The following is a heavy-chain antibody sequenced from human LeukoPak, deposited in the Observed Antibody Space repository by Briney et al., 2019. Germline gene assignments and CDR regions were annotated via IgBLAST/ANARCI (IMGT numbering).Heavy chain of an antibody. J-gene: IGHJ6*02. CDR3: ARGMYSSSWHPPHYYYYGMDV. CDR1: GYTFTSYY. V-gene: IGHV1-46*01. D-gene: IGHD6-13*01. CDR2: INQSGGST. Sequence: GSVKVSCMECGYTFTSYYMHWVRQAPGQRREWMGRINQSGGSTSYAQKFQRRVTMTSGTSTSTVYMELSSLRSEDTAVYYCARGMYSSSWHPPHYYYYGMDVWGQGTTVTVSS.